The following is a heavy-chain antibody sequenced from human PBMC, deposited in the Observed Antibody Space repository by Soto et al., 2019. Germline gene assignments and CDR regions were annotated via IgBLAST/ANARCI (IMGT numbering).Heavy chain of an antibody. CDR3: ARDLRQFVGNGFDP. Sequence: ASVKVSCKASGYTFTGYYMHWVRQAPGQGLEWMGWINPNRGGTNYAQKFQGRVTMTRDTSISTAYMELSRLRSDDTAVYYCARDLRQFVGNGFDPWGQGTPVTVSS. CDR2: INPNRGGT. CDR1: GYTFTGYY. V-gene: IGHV1-2*02. D-gene: IGHD6-6*01. J-gene: IGHJ5*02.